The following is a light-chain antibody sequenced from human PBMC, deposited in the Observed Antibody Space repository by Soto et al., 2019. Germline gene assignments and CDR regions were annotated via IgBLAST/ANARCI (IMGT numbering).Light chain of an antibody. CDR2: EVT. CDR1: SSDVGGYDY. V-gene: IGLV2-8*01. Sequence: QSLLTQPPSASGSPGQSVTISCTGSSSDVGGYDYVSWYQQHPGKAPQLLIYEVTKRPSGVPDRLSGSKSGNTASLTVSGLQAEDEADYYCSSYAGTSILYVFGGGTKVTVL. CDR3: SSYAGTSILYV. J-gene: IGLJ1*01.